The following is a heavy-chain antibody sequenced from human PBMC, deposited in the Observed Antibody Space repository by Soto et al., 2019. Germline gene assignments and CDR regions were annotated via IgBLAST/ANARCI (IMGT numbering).Heavy chain of an antibody. CDR3: AREDPGITTRDY. J-gene: IGHJ4*02. CDR2: IYYSGST. D-gene: IGHD3-16*01. Sequence: QVQLQESGPGLVKPSQTLSLTCTVSGGSISSGGYYWSWIRQHPGKGLEWIGYIYYSGSTYYNPSLKSRVTISVATSKNQFSLKLSSVTAADTAVYYCAREDPGITTRDYWGQGTLVTVSS. V-gene: IGHV4-31*03. CDR1: GGSISSGGYY.